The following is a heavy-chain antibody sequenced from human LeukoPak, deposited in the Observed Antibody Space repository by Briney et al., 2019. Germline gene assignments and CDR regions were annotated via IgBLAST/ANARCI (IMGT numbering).Heavy chain of an antibody. D-gene: IGHD3-16*02. V-gene: IGHV3-66*01. J-gene: IGHJ4*02. CDR3: ARDPPYHDYVWGSYRYLDY. CDR2: IYSDNT. CDR1: GFTVSTNS. Sequence: GGSLRLSCTVSGFTVSTNSMSWVRQAPGKGLEWVSFIYSDNTHYSDSVKGRFTISRDNAKNTLYLQMNSLRAEDTAVYYCARDPPYHDYVWGSYRYLDYWGQGTLVTVSS.